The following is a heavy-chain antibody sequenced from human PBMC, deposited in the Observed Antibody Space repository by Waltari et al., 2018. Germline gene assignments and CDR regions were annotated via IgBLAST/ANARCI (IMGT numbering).Heavy chain of an antibody. Sequence: QVQLVQSGAEVKKPGSSVKVSCKASGGTFSSYAISWVRQAPGQGLEWMGGIIPILGTANYAQKFQGRVTITADKSTSTAYMELSSLRSEDTAVYYCARGPYESSGYPYYYYMDVWGKGTTVTVSS. CDR3: ARGPYESSGYPYYYYMDV. V-gene: IGHV1-69*14. J-gene: IGHJ6*03. CDR1: GGTFSSYA. CDR2: IIPILGTA. D-gene: IGHD3-22*01.